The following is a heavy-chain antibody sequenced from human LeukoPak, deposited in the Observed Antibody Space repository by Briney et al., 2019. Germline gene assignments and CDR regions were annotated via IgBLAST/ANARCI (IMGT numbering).Heavy chain of an antibody. CDR2: ISYDGSNK. V-gene: IGHV3-30-3*01. CDR3: ARRAGDYARRDYYGMDV. CDR1: GFTFSSYA. Sequence: GGSLRLSCAASGFTFSSYAMHWVRQAPGKGLEWVAVISYDGSNKYYADSVKGRFTISRDNSKNTLYLQMNSLRAEDTAVYYCARRAGDYARRDYYGMDVWGQGTTVTVSS. J-gene: IGHJ6*02. D-gene: IGHD4-17*01.